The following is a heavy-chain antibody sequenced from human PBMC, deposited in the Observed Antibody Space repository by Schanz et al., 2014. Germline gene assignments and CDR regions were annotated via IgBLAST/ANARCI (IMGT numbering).Heavy chain of an antibody. D-gene: IGHD4-17*01. CDR1: GGTFSSYT. V-gene: IGHV1-69*02. CDR2: IIPILGIT. Sequence: QVQLVQSGAEVMKPGSSVKVSCKASGGTFSSYTINWVRQAPGQGLEWMGRIIPILGITNVAQTFQDRVTITADKSTSTAYMELSSLRSEDTAVYYCARAPVTVGPYHYYMDVWGKGTTVTVSS. J-gene: IGHJ6*03. CDR3: ARAPVTVGPYHYYMDV.